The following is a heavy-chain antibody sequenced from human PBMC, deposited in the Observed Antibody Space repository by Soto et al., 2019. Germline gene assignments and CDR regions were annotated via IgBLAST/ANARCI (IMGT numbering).Heavy chain of an antibody. CDR1: GFTFDDYA. CDR3: TKDIGISIFGVVIPHGMDV. V-gene: IGHV3-43D*04. D-gene: IGHD3-3*01. J-gene: IGHJ6*02. CDR2: ISWDGGST. Sequence: GGSLRLSCAASGFTFDDYAMHWVRQAPGKGLEWVSLISWDGGSTYYADSVKGRFTISRDNSKNSLYLQMNSLRAEDTALYYCTKDIGISIFGVVIPHGMDVWGQGTTVTVSS.